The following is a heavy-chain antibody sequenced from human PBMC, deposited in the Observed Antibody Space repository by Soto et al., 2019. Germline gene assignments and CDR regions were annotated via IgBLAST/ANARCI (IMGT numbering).Heavy chain of an antibody. CDR1: GGSSSSSNW. V-gene: IGHV4-4*02. Sequence: QVQLQESGPGLVKPSGTLSLTCAVSGGSSSSSNWWSWVRQPPGKGLEWIGEIYHSGSTNYNPSLMSRVTRSVAKSKNQFSLKLSSVTAADTAVYYCARDDPWFDPWGQGTLVTVSS. CDR2: IYHSGST. J-gene: IGHJ5*02. CDR3: ARDDPWFDP.